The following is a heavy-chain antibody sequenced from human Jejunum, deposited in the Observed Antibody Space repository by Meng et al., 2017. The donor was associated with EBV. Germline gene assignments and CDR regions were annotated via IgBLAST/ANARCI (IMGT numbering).Heavy chain of an antibody. J-gene: IGHJ4*02. Sequence: PLQESGPGLVKPSETLSLTCTVSGGSVNSGNVYWSWIRQPPGKGLEWIGYIYYSGSTNYIPSLKSRVTISLDTSKNQFSLKLSSVTAADTAVYYCAGLRYSGYDRAFDYWGQGALVTASS. D-gene: IGHD5-12*01. CDR2: IYYSGST. V-gene: IGHV4-61*01. CDR3: AGLRYSGYDRAFDY. CDR1: GGSVNSGNVY.